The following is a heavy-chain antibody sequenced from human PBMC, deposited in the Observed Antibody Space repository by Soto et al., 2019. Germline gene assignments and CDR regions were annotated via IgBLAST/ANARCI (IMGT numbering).Heavy chain of an antibody. CDR3: AGTAAPNWFDP. V-gene: IGHV4-59*01. CDR2: IYYSGST. CDR1: GGSISSYY. Sequence: PSETLSLTCTVSGGSISSYYWSWIRQPPGKGLEWIGYIYYSGSTNYNPSLKSRVTISVDTSKNQFSLKLSSVTAADTAVYYCAGTAAPNWFDPWGQGTLVTVSS. D-gene: IGHD6-6*01. J-gene: IGHJ5*02.